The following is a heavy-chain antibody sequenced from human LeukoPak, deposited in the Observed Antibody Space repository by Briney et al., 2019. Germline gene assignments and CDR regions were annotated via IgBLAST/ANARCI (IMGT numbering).Heavy chain of an antibody. CDR1: GGSFSGYY. V-gene: IGHV4-34*01. CDR3: AKDLGTWAGVQFDY. J-gene: IGHJ4*02. CDR2: INHSGST. Sequence: PSETLSLTCAVYGGSFSGYYWSWIRQPPGKGLEWIGEINHSGSTNYNPSLKSRVTISVDTSKNQFSLKLSSVTAADTAVYYCAKDLGTWAGVQFDYWGQGTLVTVSS. D-gene: IGHD3/OR15-3a*01.